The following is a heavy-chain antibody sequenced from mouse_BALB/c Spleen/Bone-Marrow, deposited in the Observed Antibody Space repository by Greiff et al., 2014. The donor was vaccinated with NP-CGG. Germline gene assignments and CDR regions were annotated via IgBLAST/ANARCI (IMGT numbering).Heavy chain of an antibody. CDR3: ARRGYGSTFCFDY. CDR1: GYSFTGYY. CDR2: ISCYNGAT. J-gene: IGHJ2*01. D-gene: IGHD1-1*01. V-gene: IGHV1S34*01. Sequence: LVKTGASVKISCKASGYSFTGYYIHWVKQGHGKSLEWIGYISCYNGATSYNQKFKGKATFTVDTSSSTAYMQFNSLPSEDSAVYYCARRGYGSTFCFDYWGQGTTLTVSS.